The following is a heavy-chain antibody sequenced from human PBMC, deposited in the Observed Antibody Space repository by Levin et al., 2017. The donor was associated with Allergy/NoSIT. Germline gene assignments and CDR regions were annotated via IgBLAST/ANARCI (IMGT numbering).Heavy chain of an antibody. CDR3: AKALVAGTPPPHSFDY. D-gene: IGHD6-19*01. CDR1: GFTFSSYG. Sequence: GGSLRLSCAASGFTFSSYGMHWVRQAPGKGLEWVAVISYDGSNKYYADSVKGRFTISRDNSKNTLYLQMNSLRAEDTAVYYCAKALVAGTPPPHSFDYWGQGTLVTVSS. CDR2: ISYDGSNK. J-gene: IGHJ4*02. V-gene: IGHV3-30*18.